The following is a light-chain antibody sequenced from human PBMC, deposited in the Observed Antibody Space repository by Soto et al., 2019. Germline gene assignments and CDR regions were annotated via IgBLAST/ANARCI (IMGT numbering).Light chain of an antibody. CDR3: QQRTDWVT. CDR2: GAS. J-gene: IGKJ4*01. V-gene: IGKV3-11*01. Sequence: EIVLTQSPATLSLSPGERATLSCRASQSVSSYLAWYQQKPGQAPRLLIYGASNRATGIPARFSGSGSGTVFTLTISSLEPEDFAVYYCQQRTDWVTFGGGTKVEIK. CDR1: QSVSSY.